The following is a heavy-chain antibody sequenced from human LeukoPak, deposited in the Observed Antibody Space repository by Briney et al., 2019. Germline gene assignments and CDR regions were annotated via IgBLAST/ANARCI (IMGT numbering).Heavy chain of an antibody. Sequence: SETLSLTCAVYGGSFSGYYWSWIRQPPGKGLEWIGEINHSGSTNYNPSLKSRVTISVDTSKNQFSLKLSSVTAADTAVYYCARRWNYGRNYYIDVWGKGATVSVSS. V-gene: IGHV4-34*01. D-gene: IGHD1-7*01. CDR1: GGSFSGYY. CDR2: INHSGST. CDR3: ARRWNYGRNYYIDV. J-gene: IGHJ6*03.